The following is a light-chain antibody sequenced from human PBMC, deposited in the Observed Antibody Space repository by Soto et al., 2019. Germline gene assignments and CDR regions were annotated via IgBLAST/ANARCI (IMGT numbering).Light chain of an antibody. CDR2: SNK. Sequence: QALLTQPPSASGTPRQRGTISCSGSSPHIGSNTVNWYQHLPGTAPKLLIYSNKQRPSGVPDRFSASKSGASASLAISGLQSEDEADFYCAAWDDSLNGCVFGTGTKVTVL. CDR1: SPHIGSNT. CDR3: AAWDDSLNGCV. V-gene: IGLV1-44*01. J-gene: IGLJ1*01.